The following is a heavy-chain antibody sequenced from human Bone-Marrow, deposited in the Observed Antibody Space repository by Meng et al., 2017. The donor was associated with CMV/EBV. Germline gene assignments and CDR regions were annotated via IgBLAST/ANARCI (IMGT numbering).Heavy chain of an antibody. D-gene: IGHD2-2*03. V-gene: IGHV1-18*01. CDR1: GYTFTSYG. CDR3: ARAPGYCSNTECYSVYFDY. Sequence: ASVKVSCKASGYTFTSYGISWVRQAPGQGLEWMGWISAYNGNTNYAQKLQGRVTMTTDTSTSTAYMELRSLRSDDTAVYYCARAPGYCSNTECYSVYFDYWGQGTLVTVSS. CDR2: ISAYNGNT. J-gene: IGHJ4*02.